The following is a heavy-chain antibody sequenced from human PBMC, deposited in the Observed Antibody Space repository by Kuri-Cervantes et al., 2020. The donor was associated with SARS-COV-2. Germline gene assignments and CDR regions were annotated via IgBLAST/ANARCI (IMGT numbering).Heavy chain of an antibody. V-gene: IGHV4-34*01. J-gene: IGHJ6*02. CDR3: ASNHYDTQYYYYYGMDV. CDR1: GGSISSYY. D-gene: IGHD3-9*01. CDR2: INHSGST. Sequence: SETLSLTCTVSGGSISSYYWSWIRQPPGKGLEWIGEINHSGSTNYNPSLKSRVTISVDTSKNQFSLKLSSVTAADTAVYYCASNHYDTQYYYYYGMDVWGQGTTVTVSS.